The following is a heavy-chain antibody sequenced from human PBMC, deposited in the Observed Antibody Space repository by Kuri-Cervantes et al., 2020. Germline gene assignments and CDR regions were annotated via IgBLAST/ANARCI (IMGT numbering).Heavy chain of an antibody. CDR3: ARNSWGRDSFDI. Sequence: SETLSLTCSVSAPSFSTFHWSWIRQPPGKGLEWIGEINHSGSTNYNPSLKSRVTMSVDTSKNQFSLKLSSVTAADTALYYCARNSWGRDSFDIWGQGTMVTVSS. CDR1: APSFSTFH. CDR2: INHSGST. D-gene: IGHD2-21*02. V-gene: IGHV4-34*01. J-gene: IGHJ3*02.